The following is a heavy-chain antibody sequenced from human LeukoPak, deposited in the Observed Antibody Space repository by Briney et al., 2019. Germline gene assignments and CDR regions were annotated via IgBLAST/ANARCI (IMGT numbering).Heavy chain of an antibody. D-gene: IGHD6-19*01. V-gene: IGHV2-70*11. Sequence: SGPALVKPTQTLTLTCTFSGFSLSTSGMCVSWIRQPPGKALEWLARIDWDDDQYYSTSLKTRLTIFKDTSKNQVVLTMTSMDPVDTATYYCARTRYSSGWPEYFQDWGQGTLVTVSS. CDR2: IDWDDDQ. CDR3: ARTRYSSGWPEYFQD. CDR1: GFSLSTSGMC. J-gene: IGHJ1*01.